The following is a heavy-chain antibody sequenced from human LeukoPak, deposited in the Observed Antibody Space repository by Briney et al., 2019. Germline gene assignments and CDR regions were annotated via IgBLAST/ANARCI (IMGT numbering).Heavy chain of an antibody. J-gene: IGHJ6*03. Sequence: PGGSLRLSCAASGFTFSSYAMSWVRQAPGKGLEWVSAISGSGDSTYYADSVKGRFIISRDSSKNTLYLQMNSLRAEDTAVYYCARGARRIAAAGIRYYYYYMDVWGKGTTVTISS. D-gene: IGHD6-13*01. CDR3: ARGARRIAAAGIRYYYYYMDV. CDR1: GFTFSSYA. V-gene: IGHV3-23*01. CDR2: ISGSGDST.